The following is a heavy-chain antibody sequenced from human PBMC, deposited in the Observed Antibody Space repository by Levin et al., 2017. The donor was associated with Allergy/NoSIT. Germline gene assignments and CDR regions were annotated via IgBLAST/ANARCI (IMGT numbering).Heavy chain of an antibody. V-gene: IGHV3-30*18. D-gene: IGHD1-26*01. CDR1: GFTFSSYG. CDR2: ISYDGGNK. Sequence: GGSLRLSCAASGFTFSSYGMVWVRQAPGKGLEWVALISYDGGNKFSAESVKGRFTISRDNSKNTLYLQMNNLRTEDTAVYYCAKEGGGSYSSPLDAMDVWGQGTTVTVSS. J-gene: IGHJ6*02. CDR3: AKEGGGSYSSPLDAMDV.